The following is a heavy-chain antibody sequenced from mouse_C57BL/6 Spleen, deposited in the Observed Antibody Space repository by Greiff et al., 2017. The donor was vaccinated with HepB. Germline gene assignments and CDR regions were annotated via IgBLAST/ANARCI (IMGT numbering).Heavy chain of an antibody. D-gene: IGHD1-1*01. Sequence: VKLQESGPELVKPGASVKISCKASGYAFSSSWMNWVKQRPGKGLEWIGRIYPGDGDTNYNGKFKGKATLTADKSSSTAYMQLSSLTSEDSAVYFCARLVLRSNAMDYWGQGTSVTVSS. V-gene: IGHV1-82*01. CDR3: ARLVLRSNAMDY. J-gene: IGHJ4*01. CDR1: GYAFSSSW. CDR2: IYPGDGDT.